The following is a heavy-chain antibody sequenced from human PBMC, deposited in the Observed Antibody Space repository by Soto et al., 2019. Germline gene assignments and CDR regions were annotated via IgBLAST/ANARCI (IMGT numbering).Heavy chain of an antibody. CDR3: ARDRITTRGDAFDL. V-gene: IGHV1-69*04. CDR1: GGTFSTYI. CDR2: IIPIPDIT. Sequence: GPPVKVSCKAPGGTFSTYIISWVRQAPGQGLEWMGRIIPIPDITSYAQKFQGRVTVTADRSTSTAYMELTSLKSEDTAVYYCARDRITTRGDAFDLWGQGTMVTVSS. J-gene: IGHJ3*01. D-gene: IGHD3-3*01.